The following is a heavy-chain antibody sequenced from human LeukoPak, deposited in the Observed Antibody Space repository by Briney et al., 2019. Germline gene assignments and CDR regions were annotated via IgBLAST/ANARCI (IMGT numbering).Heavy chain of an antibody. CDR2: IYYSGST. Sequence: SQTLPLTCTISGGSISSGDYYWSWIRQHPGKGLEWIGYIYYSGSTYYNPSLKSRVTISLDTSKNQFSLKPSSVTAADTAVYYCARDQEDWGTDYSGQGILVTVSS. CDR1: GGSISSGDYY. D-gene: IGHD3-16*01. V-gene: IGHV4-31*03. J-gene: IGHJ4*02. CDR3: ARDQEDWGTDY.